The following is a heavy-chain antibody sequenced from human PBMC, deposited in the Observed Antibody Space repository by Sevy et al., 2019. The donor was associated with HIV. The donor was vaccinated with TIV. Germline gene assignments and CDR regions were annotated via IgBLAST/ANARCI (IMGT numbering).Heavy chain of an antibody. CDR1: GGSISSYY. V-gene: IGHV4-59*01. Sequence: SETLSLTCTVSGGSISSYYWSWIRQPPGKGLEWIGYIYYSGSTNYNPSLKSRVTISVDTSKNQFSLKLSSVTAADTAVYYCARGGRDGYNWDAFDIWGQGTMVIVSS. D-gene: IGHD5-12*01. J-gene: IGHJ3*02. CDR3: ARGGRDGYNWDAFDI. CDR2: IYYSGST.